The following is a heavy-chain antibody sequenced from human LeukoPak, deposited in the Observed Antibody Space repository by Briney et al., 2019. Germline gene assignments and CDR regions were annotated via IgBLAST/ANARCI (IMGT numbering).Heavy chain of an antibody. CDR2: INWNGGST. Sequence: GGSLRLSCAASGFTFDDYGMSWVRQAPGKGLEWVSGINWNGGSTGYADSVKGRFTISRDNAKNSLYLQMSSLRAEDTALYYCARGSYYDWYYYMDVWGKGTTVTVSS. J-gene: IGHJ6*03. V-gene: IGHV3-20*04. D-gene: IGHD3-22*01. CDR1: GFTFDDYG. CDR3: ARGSYYDWYYYMDV.